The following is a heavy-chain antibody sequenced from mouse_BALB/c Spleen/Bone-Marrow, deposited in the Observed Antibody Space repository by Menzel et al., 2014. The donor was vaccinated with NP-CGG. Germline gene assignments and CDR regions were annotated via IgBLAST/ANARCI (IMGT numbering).Heavy chain of an antibody. J-gene: IGHJ1*01. CDR1: GYSFTGYY. V-gene: IGHV1-31*01. Sequence: EVQLQQSGPELVKPGASVKISCKASGYSFTGYYMHWVKQSHVKSLEWIGRINPYNGATCYNQNFKDKASLTVDKSSSTAYMVLHSLTSEDSAVYYCARGYGNYDYWYFDVWGAGTTVTVSS. CDR3: ARGYGNYDYWYFDV. D-gene: IGHD2-1*01. CDR2: INPYNGAT.